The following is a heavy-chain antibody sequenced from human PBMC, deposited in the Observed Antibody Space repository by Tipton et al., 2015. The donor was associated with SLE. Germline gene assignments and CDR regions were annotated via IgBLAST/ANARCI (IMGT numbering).Heavy chain of an antibody. D-gene: IGHD6-6*01. V-gene: IGHV3-23*01. Sequence: SLRLSCAASGFTFSSYSMNWVRQAPGKGLEWVSAISGSGGSTYYADSVKGRFTISRDNSKNTLYLQMNSLRAEDTAVYYCAKERGYSSSYDAFDIWGQGTMVTVSS. CDR3: AKERGYSSSYDAFDI. CDR2: ISGSGGST. CDR1: GFTFSSYS. J-gene: IGHJ3*02.